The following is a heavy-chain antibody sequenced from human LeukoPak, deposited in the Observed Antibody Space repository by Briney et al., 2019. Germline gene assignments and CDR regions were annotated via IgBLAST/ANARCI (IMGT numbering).Heavy chain of an antibody. Sequence: SETLSLTCAVYGGSFSGYYWSWIRQPPGKGLEWTGEINHSGSTNYNPSLKSRVTISVDTSKNQFSLKLSYVTAADTAVYYCARDYAPLGYYYGMDVWGQGTTVTVSS. J-gene: IGHJ6*02. V-gene: IGHV4-34*01. D-gene: IGHD2-2*01. CDR2: INHSGST. CDR1: GGSFSGYY. CDR3: ARDYAPLGYYYGMDV.